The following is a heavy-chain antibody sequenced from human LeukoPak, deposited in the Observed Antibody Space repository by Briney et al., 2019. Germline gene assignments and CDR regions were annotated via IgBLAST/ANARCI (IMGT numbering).Heavy chain of an antibody. D-gene: IGHD3-16*01. Sequence: GGSLRLSCVASGFTFGTHAMHWLRQAPGKGLEWLGVISYDGRNKTYAESVRGRFTISRDDSKNTLYLQIHNVRPDDTAVYFSAGARLPYYACFLTDEYWGQGTLVIVAS. J-gene: IGHJ4*02. V-gene: IGHV3-30*01. CDR1: GFTFGTHA. CDR2: ISYDGRNK. CDR3: AGARLPYYACFLTDEY.